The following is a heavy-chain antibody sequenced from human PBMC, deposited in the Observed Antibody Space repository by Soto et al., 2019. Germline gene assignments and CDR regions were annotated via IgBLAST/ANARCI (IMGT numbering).Heavy chain of an antibody. Sequence: ASVKVSCNASAYTFTNYDINWVRQATGQGLEWMGWMNPNSGDTGYAQKFQERLTLTRDTSIDTAYMELRNLRSDDTAVYYCTRGAFSVTTYYWGQGTLVTVSS. CDR1: AYTFTNYD. V-gene: IGHV1-8*01. CDR3: TRGAFSVTTYY. J-gene: IGHJ4*02. D-gene: IGHD4-17*01. CDR2: MNPNSGDT.